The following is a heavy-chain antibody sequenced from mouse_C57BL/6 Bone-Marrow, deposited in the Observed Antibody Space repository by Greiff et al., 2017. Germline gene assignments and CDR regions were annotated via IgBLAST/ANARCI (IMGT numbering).Heavy chain of an antibody. CDR3: ARGDTTVVRFDY. J-gene: IGHJ2*01. CDR2: IYPRSGNT. CDR1: GYTFTSYG. Sequence: VKLVESGAELARPGASVKLSCKASGYTFTSYGISWVKQRTGQGLEWIGEIYPRSGNTYYNEKFKGKATLTADKSSSTAYMELRSLTSEDSAVYFCARGDTTVVRFDYWGQGTTLTVSS. V-gene: IGHV1-81*01. D-gene: IGHD1-1*01.